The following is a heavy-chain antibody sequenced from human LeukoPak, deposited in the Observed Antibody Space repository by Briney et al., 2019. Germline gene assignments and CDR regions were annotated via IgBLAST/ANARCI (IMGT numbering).Heavy chain of an antibody. CDR3: ATRSFIVVVPAANDAFDI. J-gene: IGHJ3*02. V-gene: IGHV1-8*01. D-gene: IGHD2-2*01. CDR2: MNPNSGNT. CDR1: GYTFTIYD. Sequence: ASVTVSFTASGYTFTIYDINWVRQAPGQGLEWMGWMNPNSGNTGYAQKFQGRVTMTRNTSISTAYMELSSLRSEDTAVYYCATRSFIVVVPAANDAFDIWGQGTMVTVSS.